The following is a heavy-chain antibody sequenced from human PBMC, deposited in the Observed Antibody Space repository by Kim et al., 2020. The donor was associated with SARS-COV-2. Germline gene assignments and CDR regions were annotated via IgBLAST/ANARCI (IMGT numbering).Heavy chain of an antibody. CDR3: ARDRTHFDY. V-gene: IGHV7-4-1*02. Sequence: GNPTYAQGFTGRFVFSLDTSVSTAYLQISSLKAEDTAVYYCARDRTHFDYWGQGTLVTVSS. CDR2: GNP. J-gene: IGHJ4*02.